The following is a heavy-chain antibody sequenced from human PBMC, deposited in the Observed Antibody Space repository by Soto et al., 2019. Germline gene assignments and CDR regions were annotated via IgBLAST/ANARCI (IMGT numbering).Heavy chain of an antibody. V-gene: IGHV3-30-3*01. J-gene: IGHJ6*03. CDR1: GFTFSSYA. Sequence: PGGSLRLSCAASGFTFSSYAMHWVRQAPGKGLEWVAVISYDGSNTYYADSVKGRFTISRDNSKNTLYLQMNSLRAEDTAVYYCAKVANPEELLWFGELLYGPYYYYMDVWGKGTTVTVSS. CDR3: AKVANPEELLWFGELLYGPYYYYMDV. D-gene: IGHD3-10*01. CDR2: ISYDGSNT.